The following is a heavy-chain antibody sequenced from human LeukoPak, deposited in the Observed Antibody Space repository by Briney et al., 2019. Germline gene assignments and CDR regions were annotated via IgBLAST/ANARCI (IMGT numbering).Heavy chain of an antibody. CDR1: GGTFSSYA. J-gene: IGHJ5*02. Sequence: GASVKVSCKASGGTFSSYAISWVRQAPGQGLEWMGGIIPIFGTANYAQKFQGRVTITTDESTSTAYMELSSLRSEDTAVYYCARVFREYSYGNAWFDPWGQGTLVTVSS. CDR3: ARVFREYSYGNAWFDP. V-gene: IGHV1-69*05. CDR2: IIPIFGTA. D-gene: IGHD5-18*01.